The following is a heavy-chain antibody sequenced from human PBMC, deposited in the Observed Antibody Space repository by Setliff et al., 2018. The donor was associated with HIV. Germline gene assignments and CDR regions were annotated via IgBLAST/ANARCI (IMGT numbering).Heavy chain of an antibody. CDR1: GGTFSNYG. CDR3: ARDFGGYCSSMSCPGLFDP. Sequence: VKVSCKASGGTFSNYGMSWVRQAPGQGLEWMGGIIPISGTANYAQKFQGRVTITTDESTSTAYMELSGLRSEDTAVYCCARDFGGYCSSMSCPGLFDPWGQGTLVTVSS. V-gene: IGHV1-69*05. D-gene: IGHD2-2*01. J-gene: IGHJ5*02. CDR2: IIPISGTA.